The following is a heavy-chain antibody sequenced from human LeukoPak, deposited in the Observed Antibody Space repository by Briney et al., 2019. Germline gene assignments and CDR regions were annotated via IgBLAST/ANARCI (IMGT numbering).Heavy chain of an antibody. CDR1: GFTFSSYW. J-gene: IGHJ4*02. Sequence: GGSLRLSCAASGFTFSSYWMSWVRQAPGKGLEWVANIKQDGSEKYYVDSVKGRFTISRDNAKNSLYLQMNSLRAEDTAVYYCARGHVLLWFGELYEAYYFDYWGQGTLVTVSS. D-gene: IGHD3-10*01. CDR3: ARGHVLLWFGELYEAYYFDY. CDR2: IKQDGSEK. V-gene: IGHV3-7*01.